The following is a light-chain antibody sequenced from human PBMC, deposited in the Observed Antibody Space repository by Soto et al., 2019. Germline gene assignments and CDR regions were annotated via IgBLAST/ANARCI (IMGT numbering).Light chain of an antibody. Sequence: IVMTQSPATLSVSPGERATLSCRASQNIYSNVAWYQQRPGQAPRLLIYRASTRAPGIPARSSGSGSGTDFTLAISSLQPEDSATYYCLQDINYPWTFGQGTKVDIK. CDR2: RAS. CDR1: QNIYSN. CDR3: LQDINYPWT. J-gene: IGKJ1*01. V-gene: IGKV3-15*01.